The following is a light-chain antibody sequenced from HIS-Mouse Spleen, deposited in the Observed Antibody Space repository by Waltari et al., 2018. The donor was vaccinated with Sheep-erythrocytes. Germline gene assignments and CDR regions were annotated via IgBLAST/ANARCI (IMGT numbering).Light chain of an antibody. CDR2: DVS. CDR1: SSDVGGYNY. CDR3: CSYAGSYNYV. V-gene: IGLV2-11*01. J-gene: IGLJ1*01. Sequence: QSALTQPRSVSGSPGQSVTISCTGTSSDVGGYNYVSWYQQHPGKAPKLMIYDVSKRPSGVPDRFSGSKSGKPASLTISGPHAEDEADYYCCSYAGSYNYVFATGTKVTVL.